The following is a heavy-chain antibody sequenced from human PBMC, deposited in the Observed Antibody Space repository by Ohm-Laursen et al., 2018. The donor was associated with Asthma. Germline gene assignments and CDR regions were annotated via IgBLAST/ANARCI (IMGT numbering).Heavy chain of an antibody. J-gene: IGHJ4*02. Sequence: RSLRLSCAASGFTFSHYGIHWVRQAPGKGLEWVTFISYDGNNENYLDSVKGRFTISRDNSKNTLYLQMNSLRAEDTAVYYCASYSGSYAIDYWGQGTMVTVSS. D-gene: IGHD1-26*01. CDR3: ASYSGSYAIDY. V-gene: IGHV3-30*03. CDR1: GFTFSHYG. CDR2: ISYDGNNE.